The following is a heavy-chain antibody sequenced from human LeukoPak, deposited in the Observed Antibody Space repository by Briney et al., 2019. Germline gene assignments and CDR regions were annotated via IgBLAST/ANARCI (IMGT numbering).Heavy chain of an antibody. D-gene: IGHD5-24*01. Sequence: GGSLRLSCAASGFIVSSNYMNWVRQAPGKGLEWVSVIYTDGSTYYADSVKGRFTISRDTSRNTVHLQMNSLRAGDTAVYYCARDPHGYNSYFDYWGQGTLVTVSS. CDR2: IYTDGST. CDR3: ARDPHGYNSYFDY. J-gene: IGHJ4*02. CDR1: GFIVSSNY. V-gene: IGHV3-53*01.